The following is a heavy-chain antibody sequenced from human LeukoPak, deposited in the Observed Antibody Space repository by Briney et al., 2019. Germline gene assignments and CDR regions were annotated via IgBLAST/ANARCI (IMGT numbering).Heavy chain of an antibody. Sequence: GGSLRLSCAASGFTFSNYWMSWVRQAPGKGLEWVASINQDGSEKYSVDSVKGRFTISRDNARNSLYLQMNSLRAEDTAVYYCARGWEPYSSSLDYWGQGTLVTVSS. D-gene: IGHD6-13*01. CDR1: GFTFSNYW. J-gene: IGHJ4*02. CDR2: INQDGSEK. V-gene: IGHV3-7*01. CDR3: ARGWEPYSSSLDY.